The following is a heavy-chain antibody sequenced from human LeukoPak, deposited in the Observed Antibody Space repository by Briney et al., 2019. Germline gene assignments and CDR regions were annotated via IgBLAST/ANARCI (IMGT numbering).Heavy chain of an antibody. V-gene: IGHV1-46*01. CDR3: AREGVQNDAFDI. Sequence: ASVKVSCKASGYTFTSYYMHWVRQAPGQGLEWMGIINPSGGSTSYAQKFQGRVTMTRDTSTSTVYMELSSLRSDDTAVYYCAREGVQNDAFDIWGQGTMVTVSS. J-gene: IGHJ3*02. CDR2: INPSGGST. CDR1: GYTFTSYY. D-gene: IGHD1-1*01.